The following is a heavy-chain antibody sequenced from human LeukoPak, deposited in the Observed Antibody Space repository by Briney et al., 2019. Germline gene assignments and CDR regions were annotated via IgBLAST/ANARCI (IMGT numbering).Heavy chain of an antibody. D-gene: IGHD6-13*01. CDR2: ISANGGST. V-gene: IGHV3-64*01. J-gene: IGHJ4*02. CDR3: ARDGSNWDFDY. CDR1: GFTFSTYA. Sequence: GGSLRLSCAASGFTFSTYAMSWVRQAPGKGLEYLSGISANGGSTYYANSVKGRFTISRDNSKNTLYLQMGSLRPEDMAVYYCARDGSNWDFDYWGQGTLVTVSS.